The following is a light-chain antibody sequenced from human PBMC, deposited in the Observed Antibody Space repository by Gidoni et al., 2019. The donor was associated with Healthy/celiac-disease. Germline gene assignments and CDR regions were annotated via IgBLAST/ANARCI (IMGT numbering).Light chain of an antibody. J-gene: IGLJ2*01. CDR3: SSYTSSSVV. V-gene: IGLV2-14*01. CDR2: EVS. CDR1: SSDVGGYNY. Sequence: QSALTQPASVSASPGQSITSSCTGTSSDVGGYNYVSWYQQHPGKAPKLMIYEVSNRPSGVSNRFSGSKSGNTASLTSSGLQAEDEADYYCSSYTSSSVVFGGGTKLTVL.